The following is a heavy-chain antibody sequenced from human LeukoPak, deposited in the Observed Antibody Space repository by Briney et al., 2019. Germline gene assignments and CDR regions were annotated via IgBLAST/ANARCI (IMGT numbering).Heavy chain of an antibody. CDR1: GFTFYDYA. CDR2: ISWNSGSI. V-gene: IGHV3-9*01. CDR3: AKDIGGSGLYYYYYGMDV. D-gene: IGHD6-19*01. Sequence: GGSLRLSCAASGFTFYDYAMHWVRQAPGKGLEWVSGISWNSGSIGYADSVKGRFTISRDNAKNSLYLQMNSLRAEDTALYYCAKDIGGSGLYYYYYGMDVWGQGTTVTVSS. J-gene: IGHJ6*02.